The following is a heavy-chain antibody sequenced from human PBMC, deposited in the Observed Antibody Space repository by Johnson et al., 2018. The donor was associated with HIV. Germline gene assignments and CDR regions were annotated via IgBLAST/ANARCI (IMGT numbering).Heavy chain of an antibody. CDR2: ISYDGSKR. Sequence: VQLVESGGGLVQPGGSLRLSCAASGFTVSSNYMSWVRQAPGKGLEWVAVISYDGSKRNYADSVKGRFTISRDSSKNTLYLEMNGLRAEETAVYYCARDLTGSYAVDIWGQGTMVTVSS. D-gene: IGHD1-26*01. J-gene: IGHJ3*02. CDR1: GFTVSSNY. V-gene: IGHV3-30*03. CDR3: ARDLTGSYAVDI.